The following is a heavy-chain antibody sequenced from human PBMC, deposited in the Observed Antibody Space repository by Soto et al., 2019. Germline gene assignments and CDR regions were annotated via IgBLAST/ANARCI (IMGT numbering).Heavy chain of an antibody. J-gene: IGHJ4*02. CDR1: GGTFSSYA. V-gene: IGHV1-69*13. CDR2: IIPIFGTA. D-gene: IGHD1-7*01. Sequence: GASVKVSCKASGGTFSSYAISWVRQAPGQGLEWMGGIIPIFGTANYAQKFQGRVTITADESTSTAYMELSSVTAADTAVYYCAGFPELRGGVFDYWGQGTLVTVSS. CDR3: AGFPELRGGVFDY.